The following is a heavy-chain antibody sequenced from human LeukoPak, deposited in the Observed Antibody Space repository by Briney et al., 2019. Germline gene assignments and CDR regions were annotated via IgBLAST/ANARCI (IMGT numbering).Heavy chain of an antibody. D-gene: IGHD5-18*01. CDR1: GFTVSTNC. J-gene: IGHJ4*02. V-gene: IGHV3-53*04. Sequence: PGGSLRLSCAASGFTVSTNCMTWVRQAPGQGLEWDSTIYSGGTTYYPDSVMGRFTISRHNSRNTLYLQMNSLRAEDTAVYYCARVDTVMAYYFDIWGQGTLVTLSS. CDR3: ARVDTVMAYYFDI. CDR2: IYSGGTT.